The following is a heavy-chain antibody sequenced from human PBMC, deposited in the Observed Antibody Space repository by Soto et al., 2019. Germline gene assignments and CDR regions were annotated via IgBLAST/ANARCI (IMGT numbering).Heavy chain of an antibody. CDR2: IYTSGST. CDR3: ARGPHYDFWSGYYMGTRNNWFDP. D-gene: IGHD3-3*01. V-gene: IGHV4-4*07. CDR1: GGSISIYY. J-gene: IGHJ5*02. Sequence: ETLSRTCTVSGGSISIYYWSWIRQPSGKGLEWIGRIYTSGSTNYNPSLKSRVTMSVDTSKNQFSLKLSSVTAEDTAVYYCARGPHYDFWSGYYMGTRNNWFDPWGQGTLVTVSS.